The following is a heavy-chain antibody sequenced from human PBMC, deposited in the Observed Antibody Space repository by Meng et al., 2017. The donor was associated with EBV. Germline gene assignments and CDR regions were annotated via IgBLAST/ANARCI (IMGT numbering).Heavy chain of an antibody. J-gene: IGHJ5*02. D-gene: IGHD2-15*01. V-gene: IGHV1-8*01. CDR2: MNPNSGNT. CDR3: ARGRGVYCSGGSCYPGWFDP. CDR1: GYTFTSYD. Sequence: VQRVQSGAEVKKPGASVKVSCKASGYTFTSYDINWVRQATGQGLEWMGWMNPNSGNTGYAQKFQGRVTMTRNTSISTAYMELSSLRSEDTAVYYCARGRGVYCSGGSCYPGWFDPWGQGTLVTVSS.